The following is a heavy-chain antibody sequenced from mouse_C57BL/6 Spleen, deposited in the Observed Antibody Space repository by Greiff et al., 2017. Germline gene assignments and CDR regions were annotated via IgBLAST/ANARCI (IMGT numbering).Heavy chain of an antibody. CDR1: GYTFTSYW. V-gene: IGHV1-59*01. CDR2: IDPSDSYT. J-gene: IGHJ4*01. D-gene: IGHD2-1*01. CDR3: AGGYGNYNYYAMDY. Sequence: QVQLQQPGAELVRPGTSVKLSCKASGYTFTSYWMHWVKQRPGQGLEWIGVIDPSDSYTNYNQKFKGKATLTVDTSSSTAYMQLSSLTSEDSAVYYCAGGYGNYNYYAMDYWGQGTSVTVSS.